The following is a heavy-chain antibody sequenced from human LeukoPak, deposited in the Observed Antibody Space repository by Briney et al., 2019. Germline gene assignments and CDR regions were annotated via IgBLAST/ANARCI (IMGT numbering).Heavy chain of an antibody. V-gene: IGHV1-24*01. CDR2: FDPEDGET. Sequence: VASVKVSCKVSGYTLTELSMHWVRQAPGKGLEWMGGFDPEDGETIYAQKFQGRVTMTEDTSTDTAYMELSSLRSEDTAVYYCATNQYDWNAFDIWGQGTMVTVSS. CDR3: ATNQYDWNAFDI. J-gene: IGHJ3*02. CDR1: GYTLTELS. D-gene: IGHD3-16*01.